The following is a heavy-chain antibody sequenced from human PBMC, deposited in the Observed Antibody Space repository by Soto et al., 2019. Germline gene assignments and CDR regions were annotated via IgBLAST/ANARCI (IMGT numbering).Heavy chain of an antibody. J-gene: IGHJ6*02. D-gene: IGHD2-15*01. Sequence: QVQLQESGPGLVKSSETLSLTCKVSGGSITGAFYWNWIRQHPGKGLEWIGSIHYRGSTYYNPSLKRRITIALDRSNNQFSLKLSSVTAADTAVYYCARVRDSFGLDVWGQGTTVTVSS. CDR1: GGSITGAFY. CDR2: IHYRGST. V-gene: IGHV4-31*03. CDR3: ARVRDSFGLDV.